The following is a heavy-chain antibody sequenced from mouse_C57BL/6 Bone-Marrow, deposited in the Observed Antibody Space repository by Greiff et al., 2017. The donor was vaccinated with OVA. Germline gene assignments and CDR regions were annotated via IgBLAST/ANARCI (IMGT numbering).Heavy chain of an antibody. CDR2: INPSSGYT. CDR3: ARGIYYGKAYFDV. J-gene: IGHJ1*03. D-gene: IGHD2-1*01. CDR1: GYTFTSYT. Sequence: VQLQQSGAELARPGASVKMSCKASGYTFTSYTMHWVKQRPGQGLEWIGYINPSSGYTKYNEKFKSKATLTVDTSSSTAYMQLSSLTSEDSAVYYCARGIYYGKAYFDVWGTGTTVTVSS. V-gene: IGHV1-4*01.